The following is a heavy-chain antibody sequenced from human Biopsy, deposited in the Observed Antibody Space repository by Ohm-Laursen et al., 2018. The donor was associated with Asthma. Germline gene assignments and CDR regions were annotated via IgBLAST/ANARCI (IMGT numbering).Heavy chain of an antibody. CDR1: PGSFSGFF. CDR2: IYYSGST. J-gene: IGHJ4*02. D-gene: IGHD3-22*01. Sequence: TLSLTCDVYPGSFSGFFWTWIRQSPGKGLEWIGFIYYSGSTYYNPSLKSRVSISIDTSKNQFSLKLSSVTAADTAVYYCARAQDYYDSRGYYRSFDYWGQGTLVTVSS. CDR3: ARAQDYYDSRGYYRSFDY. V-gene: IGHV4-34*09.